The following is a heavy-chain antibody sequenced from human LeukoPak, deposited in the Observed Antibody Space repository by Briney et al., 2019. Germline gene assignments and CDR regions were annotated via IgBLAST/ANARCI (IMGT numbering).Heavy chain of an antibody. Sequence: PGGSLRLSCAASGFTFSSYEMNWVRQAPGKGLDWVSYISTSGSTKYYADSVKGRFTISRDNSKNTLYLQMNSLRDEDTAVYYCAKFYDILTGYYRFGYYFDYWGQGTLVTVSS. CDR1: GFTFSSYE. V-gene: IGHV3-48*03. CDR3: AKFYDILTGYYRFGYYFDY. CDR2: ISTSGSTK. D-gene: IGHD3-9*01. J-gene: IGHJ4*02.